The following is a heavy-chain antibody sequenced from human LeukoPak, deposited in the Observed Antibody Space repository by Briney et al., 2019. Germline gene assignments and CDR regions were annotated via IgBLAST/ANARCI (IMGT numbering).Heavy chain of an antibody. CDR1: GFTFSGSA. Sequence: SGGSLKLSCAASGFTFSGSAMHWVRQASGKVLEWVGRIRSKANSYATAYAASVKGRFTISRDDSKNTAYLQMNSLKTEDTAVYYCVIIGQDFDYWGQGTLVTVSS. D-gene: IGHD3-10*01. V-gene: IGHV3-73*01. J-gene: IGHJ4*02. CDR2: IRSKANSYAT. CDR3: VIIGQDFDY.